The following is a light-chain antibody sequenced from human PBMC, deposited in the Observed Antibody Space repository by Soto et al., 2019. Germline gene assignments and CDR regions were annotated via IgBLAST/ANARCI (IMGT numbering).Light chain of an antibody. CDR2: GAS. Sequence: PVTRYCTPRGSCTQSLCSSQTVSSNYLAWYQQKPGQAPRLLIYGASSRATGTPDRFSGGGSGTDFTLTISRLEPEDFAVYYCQQVRRYTINFGRGSKVEI. V-gene: IGKV3-20*01. CDR3: QQVRRYTIN. J-gene: IGKJ4*01. CDR1: QTVSSNY.